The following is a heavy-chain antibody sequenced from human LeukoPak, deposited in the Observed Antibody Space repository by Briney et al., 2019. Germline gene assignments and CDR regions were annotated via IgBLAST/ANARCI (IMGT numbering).Heavy chain of an antibody. V-gene: IGHV1-69*13. Sequence: ASVKVSCKASGYTFTKYGISWVRQAPGQGLEWMGGIIPIFGTANYAQKFQGRVTITADESTSTAYMELSSLRSEDTAVYYCARLDSGEPGSPDYWGQGTLVTVSS. CDR2: IIPIFGTA. D-gene: IGHD3-10*01. CDR1: GYTFTKYG. J-gene: IGHJ4*02. CDR3: ARLDSGEPGSPDY.